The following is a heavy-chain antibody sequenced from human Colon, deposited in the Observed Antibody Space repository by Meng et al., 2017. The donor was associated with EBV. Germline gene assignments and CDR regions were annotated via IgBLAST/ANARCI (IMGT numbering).Heavy chain of an antibody. D-gene: IGHD5-12*01. J-gene: IGHJ5*02. CDR1: GYTFTSYA. Sequence: QVQSVQAGSELKKPGASVKVSCKPSGYTFTSYAMNWVRQAPGQGLEWMGWISAYNGNTNYAQKLQGRVTMTTDTSTSTAYMELRSLRSDDTAVYYCARNRPRGVATGANWFDPWGQGTLVTVSS. V-gene: IGHV1-18*01. CDR2: ISAYNGNT. CDR3: ARNRPRGVATGANWFDP.